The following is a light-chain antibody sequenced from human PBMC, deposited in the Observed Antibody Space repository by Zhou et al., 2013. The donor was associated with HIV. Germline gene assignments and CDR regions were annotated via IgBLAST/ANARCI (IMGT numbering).Light chain of an antibody. J-gene: IGKJ2*02. CDR2: DAS. V-gene: IGKV3-11*01. CDR3: QQRSIWPLMCT. CDR1: QSVSSF. Sequence: EIVLTQSPATLSLSPGERATLSCRASQSVSSFLAWYQQKPGQAPRLLIYDASNRAPGIPARFSGSGSGTDFTLTISSLEPEDFAVYYCQQRSIWPLMCTFGQGTKLEI.